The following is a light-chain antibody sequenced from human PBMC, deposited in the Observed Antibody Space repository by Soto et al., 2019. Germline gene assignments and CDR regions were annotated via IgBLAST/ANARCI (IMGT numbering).Light chain of an antibody. CDR3: CSYAGSSPPVV. CDR1: SSDVGNYNF. V-gene: IGLV2-23*01. CDR2: ECS. J-gene: IGLJ2*01. Sequence: QSVLTQPASVSGSPGQSITISCTGTSSDVGNYNFVSWYQQHPGKAPKVMIYECSKRPSGVSNRFSGSKSGNAASLTISGLQAEDEADYYCCSYAGSSPPVVFGGGTKLTVL.